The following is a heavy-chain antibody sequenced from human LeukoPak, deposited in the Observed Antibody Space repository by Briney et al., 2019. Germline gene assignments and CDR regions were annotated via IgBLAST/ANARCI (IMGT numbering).Heavy chain of an antibody. CDR3: ASGGGSYSIQH. CDR2: INHSGST. CDR1: GGSFSGYY. D-gene: IGHD1-26*01. Sequence: SETLSLTCAVYGGSFSGYYWSWIRQPPGKGLEWIGEINHSGSTNYNPSLKSRVTISVDTSKNQFSLKLSSVTAAYTAVYYCASGGGSYSIQHWGQGTLVTVSS. J-gene: IGHJ1*01. V-gene: IGHV4-34*01.